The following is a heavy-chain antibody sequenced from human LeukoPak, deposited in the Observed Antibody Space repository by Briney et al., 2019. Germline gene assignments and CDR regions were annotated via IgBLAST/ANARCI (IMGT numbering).Heavy chain of an antibody. D-gene: IGHD1/OR15-1a*01. J-gene: IGHJ6*03. CDR3: ATNNQTNYYYYYMDV. Sequence: GASVKVSCKASGYTFISYGISWVRQAPGQGLEWMGWISAYKGNTKYAQKFQGRVTMTEDASTDTAYMELSSLRSEDTAVYYCATNNQTNYYYYYMDVWGKGTTVTVSS. V-gene: IGHV1-18*01. CDR1: GYTFISYG. CDR2: ISAYKGNT.